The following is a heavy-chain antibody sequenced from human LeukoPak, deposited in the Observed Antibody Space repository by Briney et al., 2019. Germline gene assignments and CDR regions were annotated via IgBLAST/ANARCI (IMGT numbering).Heavy chain of an antibody. CDR3: AKDLIDYDILTGYYEKYYYYGMDV. CDR2: ISGSGGST. V-gene: IGHV3-23*01. J-gene: IGHJ6*02. CDR1: GFTFSSYA. D-gene: IGHD3-9*01. Sequence: PGGSLRLSCAASGFTFSSYAMTWVRQAPGKGLEWVSGISGSGGSTYYTDSVKGRFTISRDNSKNTLHLQMNSLRAEDMAVYYCAKDLIDYDILTGYYEKYYYYGMDVWGQGTTVTVSS.